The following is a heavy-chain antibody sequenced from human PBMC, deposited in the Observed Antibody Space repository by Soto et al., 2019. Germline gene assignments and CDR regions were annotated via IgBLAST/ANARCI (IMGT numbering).Heavy chain of an antibody. V-gene: IGHV3-30*18. CDR1: GFTFSSYG. D-gene: IGHD2-8*01. Sequence: GGSLRLSCAASGFTFSSYGMHWVRQAPGKGLEWVAVISFDGSNKYYADSVKGRFTISRDNSKNTLYLQMNSLRAEDTAVYYCAKASGSGGDCINGVCYFFDYWGQGTLVTVSS. CDR2: ISFDGSNK. J-gene: IGHJ4*02. CDR3: AKASGSGGDCINGVCYFFDY.